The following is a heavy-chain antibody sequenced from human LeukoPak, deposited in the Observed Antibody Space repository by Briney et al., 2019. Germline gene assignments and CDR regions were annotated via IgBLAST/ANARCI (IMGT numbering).Heavy chain of an antibody. Sequence: GGSLRLSCAASGFTFSSSAMSWVRQAPGKGLEWVSSISGSGSGGSTYYADSVKGRFTISRDNSKNTLYLQMNSLRAEDTAVYYCARGHTAVTRHFDFWGQGTLVTVSS. V-gene: IGHV3-23*01. CDR2: ISGSGSGGST. CDR3: ARGHTAVTRHFDF. CDR1: GFTFSSSA. J-gene: IGHJ4*02. D-gene: IGHD4-17*01.